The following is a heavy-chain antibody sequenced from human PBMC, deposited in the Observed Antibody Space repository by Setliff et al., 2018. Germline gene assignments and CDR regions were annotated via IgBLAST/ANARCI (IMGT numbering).Heavy chain of an antibody. CDR3: AKEYVVNSFVINSHQHYGLDV. CDR1: GASLSSGSYY. D-gene: IGHD2-21*01. V-gene: IGHV4-61*02. CDR2: IYTSGAT. J-gene: IGHJ6*02. Sequence: SETLSLTCTVSGASLSSGSYYWSWIRQSAGKGLEWIGRIYTSGATTYSPSLKSRVSISADTSKNLFSLRLKSVTAADTAVYYCAKEYVVNSFVINSHQHYGLDVWGQGTTVTVSS.